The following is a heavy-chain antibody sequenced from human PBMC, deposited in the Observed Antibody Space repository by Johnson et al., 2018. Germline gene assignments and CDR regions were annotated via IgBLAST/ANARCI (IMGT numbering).Heavy chain of an antibody. CDR2: IRSKAYTYAT. J-gene: IGHJ6*03. Sequence: VQLVESGGGLVQPGGSLKLSCTASGFIFSDSAMHWVRQASGKGLEWVGRIRSKAYTYATAYAASVKGRFTISRDDSENTAFLQMNSRKTEDTAVDYRTSQSVQYSSSSQIYYYYYMDVWGRGTTVTVSS. CDR3: TSQSVQYSSSSQIYYYYYMDV. D-gene: IGHD6-6*01. V-gene: IGHV3-73*01. CDR1: GFIFSDSA.